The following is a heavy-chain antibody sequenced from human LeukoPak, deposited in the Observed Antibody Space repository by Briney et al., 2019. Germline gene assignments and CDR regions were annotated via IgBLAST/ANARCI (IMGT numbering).Heavy chain of an antibody. Sequence: GGSLRLSCAASGFTFSSYWMSWVRQAPGKGLEWVANIKQDGSEKYYVDSVKDRFTISRDNAKNSLYLQMNSLRAEDTAVYYCARDRGGGVIITNWFDPWGQGTLVTVSS. D-gene: IGHD3-10*01. CDR3: ARDRGGGVIITNWFDP. J-gene: IGHJ5*02. CDR1: GFTFSSYW. V-gene: IGHV3-7*03. CDR2: IKQDGSEK.